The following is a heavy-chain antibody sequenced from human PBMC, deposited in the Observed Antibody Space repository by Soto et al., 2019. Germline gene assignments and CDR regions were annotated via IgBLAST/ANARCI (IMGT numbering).Heavy chain of an antibody. Sequence: EVQLLESGGRLVQPGGSLRLSCAASGFTFSSYAMSWVRQAPGKGLEWVSAISGSGGSTYYADSVKGRFTISRDNSKNTLYLQMNSLRAEDTAVYYCAKVRRGGYVGIYDAFDIWGQGTMVTVSS. J-gene: IGHJ3*02. CDR3: AKVRRGGYVGIYDAFDI. V-gene: IGHV3-23*01. CDR1: GFTFSSYA. D-gene: IGHD6-25*01. CDR2: ISGSGGST.